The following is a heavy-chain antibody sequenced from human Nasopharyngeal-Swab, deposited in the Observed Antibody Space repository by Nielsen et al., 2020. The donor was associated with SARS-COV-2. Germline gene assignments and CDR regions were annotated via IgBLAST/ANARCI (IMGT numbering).Heavy chain of an antibody. Sequence: GESLKISCADTGFTFSYYAMNWVRQAPGKGLEWVSGISDGGGSTSYADSAKGRFTISRDNSKNTVNLQMNSLRAEDTAIYYCAKDRDSGDDSGEYYHYYGMDVWGQGTTVTVSS. CDR1: GFTFSYYA. D-gene: IGHD5-12*01. J-gene: IGHJ6*02. V-gene: IGHV3-23*01. CDR3: AKDRDSGDDSGEYYHYYGMDV. CDR2: ISDGGGST.